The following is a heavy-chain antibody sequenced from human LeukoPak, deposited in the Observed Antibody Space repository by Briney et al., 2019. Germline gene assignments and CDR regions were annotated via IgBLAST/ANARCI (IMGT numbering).Heavy chain of an antibody. CDR3: ATFSRYYYDSSGITHRDY. J-gene: IGHJ4*02. D-gene: IGHD3-22*01. V-gene: IGHV1-18*01. CDR2: ISAYNGNT. CDR1: GYTFTSYG. Sequence: ASVKVSYKASGYTFTSYGISWVRQAPGQGLEWMGWISAYNGNTNYAQKLQGRVTMTTDTSTSTAYMELRSLRSDDTAVYYCATFSRYYYDSSGITHRDYWGQGTLVTVSS.